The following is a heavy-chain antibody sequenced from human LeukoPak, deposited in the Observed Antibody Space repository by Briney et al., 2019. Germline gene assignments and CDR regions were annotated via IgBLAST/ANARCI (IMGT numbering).Heavy chain of an antibody. D-gene: IGHD3-22*01. CDR2: ISGSGGST. CDR1: GFTVSSNY. V-gene: IGHV3-23*01. J-gene: IGHJ4*02. Sequence: GGSLRLSCAASGFTVSSNYMSWVRQAPGKGLEWVSAISGSGGSTYYADSVKGRFTISRDNSKNTLYLQMNSLRAEDTAVYYCAKDLMADSSGYYFDYWGQGTLVTVSS. CDR3: AKDLMADSSGYYFDY.